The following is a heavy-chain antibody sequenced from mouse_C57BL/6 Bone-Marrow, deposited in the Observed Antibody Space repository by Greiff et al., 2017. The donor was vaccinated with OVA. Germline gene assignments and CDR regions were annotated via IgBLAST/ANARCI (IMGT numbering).Heavy chain of an antibody. CDR2: IYWDDDK. CDR3: ARSNYYCGGDD. V-gene: IGHV8-12*01. D-gene: IGHD1-1*01. J-gene: IGHJ2*01. CDR1: GFSLSTSGMG. Sequence: QVTLKVSGPGILQSSQTLSLTCSFSGFSLSTSGMGVSWLRPPSGKGLEWLARIYWDDDKRYNPSLKRRLTISKDTSRNQVFLKITSVDTADTATYYCARSNYYCGGDDWGQGTTLTVSS.